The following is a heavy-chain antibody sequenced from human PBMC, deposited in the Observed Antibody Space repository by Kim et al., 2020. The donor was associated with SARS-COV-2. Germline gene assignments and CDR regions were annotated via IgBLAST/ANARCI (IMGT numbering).Heavy chain of an antibody. J-gene: IGHJ3*02. CDR3: AKGGYSSSWSPGAFDI. CDR1: GFTFSSYG. CDR2: ISYDGSNK. D-gene: IGHD6-13*01. V-gene: IGHV3-30*18. Sequence: GGSLRLSCAASGFTFSSYGMHWVRQAPGKGLEWVAVISYDGSNKYYADSVKGRFTISRDNSKNTLYLQMNSLRAEDTAVYYCAKGGYSSSWSPGAFDIWGQGTMVTVSS.